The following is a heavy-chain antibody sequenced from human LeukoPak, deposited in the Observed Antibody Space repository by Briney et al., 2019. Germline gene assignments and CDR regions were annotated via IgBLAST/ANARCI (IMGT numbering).Heavy chain of an antibody. CDR2: IYSGGNT. V-gene: IGHV3-53*01. Sequence: GSLRLSCTVSGSTVSSNSMSWVRQAPGKGLEWVSFIYSGGNTHYSDSVKGRFTISRDNSKNTLYLQMNSLRAEDTAVYYCARRAGEYSHPYDYWGQGTLVTVSS. D-gene: IGHD4-17*01. CDR1: GSTVSSNS. CDR3: ARRAGEYSHPYDY. J-gene: IGHJ4*02.